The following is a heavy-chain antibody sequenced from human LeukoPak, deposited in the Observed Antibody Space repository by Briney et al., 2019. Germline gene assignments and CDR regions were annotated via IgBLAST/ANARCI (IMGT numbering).Heavy chain of an antibody. J-gene: IGHJ6*02. V-gene: IGHV1-58*02. CDR3: ARGITMIVALRARCLDV. CDR1: GFTFTSSA. Sequence: SVKVSCKASGFTFTSSAMQWMRQARGQRLEWIGWIVVGSGDTNYAQKFQERVTITRDMSTSTAYMELSSLRSEDTAVYYCARGITMIVALRARCLDVWGQGTTVTVSS. CDR2: IVVGSGDT. D-gene: IGHD3-22*01.